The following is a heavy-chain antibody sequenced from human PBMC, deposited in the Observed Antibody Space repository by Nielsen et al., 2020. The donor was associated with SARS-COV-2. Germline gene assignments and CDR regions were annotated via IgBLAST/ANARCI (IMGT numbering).Heavy chain of an antibody. CDR2: VRSKTNNYET. CDR1: GFTFGDSI. J-gene: IGHJ6*02. V-gene: IGHV3-73*01. Sequence: GESLKISCAASGFTFGDSIIQWVRQASGKGLEWVGRVRSKTNNYETAYAASVKGRFTISRDESKNMAYLQMTSLKTEDTAVYYCKHYYERDVWGQGTTVTVSS. CDR3: KHYYERDV.